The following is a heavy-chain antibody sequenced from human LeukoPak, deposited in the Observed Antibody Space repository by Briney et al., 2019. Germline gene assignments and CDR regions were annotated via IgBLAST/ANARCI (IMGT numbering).Heavy chain of an antibody. CDR3: ASEGRGYSGFPDF. CDR2: IYNGGNT. D-gene: IGHD5-12*01. V-gene: IGHV4-30-4*01. J-gene: IGHJ4*02. Sequence: SQTLSLTCTVSGGSISSSDYYWSWIRQPPGKGLEWIGYIYNGGNTYYNPSLGSRVTISVDTSKNQFSLKLSSVTATDTAVYYCASEGRGYSGFPDFWGQGTLVTVSS. CDR1: GGSISSSDYY.